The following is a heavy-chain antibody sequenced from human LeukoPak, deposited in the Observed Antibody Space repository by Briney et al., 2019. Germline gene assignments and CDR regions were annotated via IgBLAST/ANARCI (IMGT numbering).Heavy chain of an antibody. D-gene: IGHD1-1*01. CDR3: ARTTQYYYYMDV. V-gene: IGHV4-59*01. J-gene: IGHJ6*03. CDR1: GGSISSYY. Sequence: SETLSLTCTVSGGSISSYYWSWIRRPPGKGLEWIGYIYYSGSTNYNPSLKSRVTISVDTSKNQFSLKLSSVTAADTAVYYCARTTQYYYYMDVWGKGTTVTVSS. CDR2: IYYSGST.